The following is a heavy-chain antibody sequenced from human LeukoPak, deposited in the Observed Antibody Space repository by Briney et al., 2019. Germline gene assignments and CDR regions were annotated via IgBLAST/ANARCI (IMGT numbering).Heavy chain of an antibody. J-gene: IGHJ4*02. CDR3: ARVIAARPKPFDY. V-gene: IGHV4-39*01. CDR2: IYYSGST. Sequence: SETLSLTCTVSGGSISSSSYYWGWIRQPPGTGLEWIGSIYYSGSTYYNPSLKSRVTISVDTSKNQFSLKLSSVTAADTAVYYCARVIAARPKPFDYWGQGTLVTVSS. CDR1: GGSISSSSYY. D-gene: IGHD6-6*01.